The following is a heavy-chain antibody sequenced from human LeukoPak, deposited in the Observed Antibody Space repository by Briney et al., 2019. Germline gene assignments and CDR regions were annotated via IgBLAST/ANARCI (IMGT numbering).Heavy chain of an antibody. Sequence: ASVKVSCKASGYTFTGYYMHWVRQAPGQGLEWMGWINPNSGGTNYAQKFQGRVTMTRDTSISTAYMKLSRLRSDDTAVYYCATQVSPGIAVAGTGACFDYWGQGTLVTVSS. J-gene: IGHJ4*02. CDR3: ATQVSPGIAVAGTGACFDY. V-gene: IGHV1-2*02. D-gene: IGHD6-19*01. CDR1: GYTFTGYY. CDR2: INPNSGGT.